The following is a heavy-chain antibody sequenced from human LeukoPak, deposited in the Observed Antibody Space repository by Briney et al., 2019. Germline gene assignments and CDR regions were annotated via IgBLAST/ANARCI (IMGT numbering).Heavy chain of an antibody. CDR1: GFTFSSYG. V-gene: IGHV3-30*19. Sequence: GGSLRLSCAASGFTFSSYGMHWVRQAPGKGLEWVAVISYDGSNKYYADSVKGRFTISRDNSKNTPYLQMNSLRAEDTAVYYCARDQTGDGLDAFDIWGQGTMVTVSS. J-gene: IGHJ3*02. CDR3: ARDQTGDGLDAFDI. CDR2: ISYDGSNK. D-gene: IGHD7-27*01.